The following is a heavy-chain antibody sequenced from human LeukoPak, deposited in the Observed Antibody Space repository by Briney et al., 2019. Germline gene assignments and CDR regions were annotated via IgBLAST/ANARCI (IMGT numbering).Heavy chain of an antibody. D-gene: IGHD4-17*01. CDR3: AKDTGGDYIFDY. CDR2: INPNSGGT. Sequence: ASVKVSCKASGYTFTGYYMHWVRQAPGQGLEWMGWINPNSGGTNYAQKFQGRVTMTRDTSISTAYMELSRLRAEDTAVYYCAKDTGGDYIFDYWGQGTLVTVSS. V-gene: IGHV1-2*02. CDR1: GYTFTGYY. J-gene: IGHJ4*02.